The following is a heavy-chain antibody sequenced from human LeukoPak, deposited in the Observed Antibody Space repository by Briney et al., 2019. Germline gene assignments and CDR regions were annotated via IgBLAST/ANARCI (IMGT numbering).Heavy chain of an antibody. CDR3: ARDRSGWYYFDY. V-gene: IGHV3-48*03. CDR2: ISSSGSTI. Sequence: GGSLRLSCAASGFTISSYEMNWVRQAPGKGLEWVSYISSSGSTIYYADSVKGRFTISRDNAKNSLYLQMNSLRAEDTAVYYCARDRSGWYYFDYWGQGTLVTVSS. CDR1: GFTISSYE. J-gene: IGHJ4*02. D-gene: IGHD6-19*01.